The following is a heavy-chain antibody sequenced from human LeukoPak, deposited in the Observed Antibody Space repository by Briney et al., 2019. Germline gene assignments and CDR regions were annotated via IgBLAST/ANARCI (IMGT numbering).Heavy chain of an antibody. CDR1: GFTFSSYA. D-gene: IGHD2-2*01. J-gene: IGHJ6*02. CDR3: AKGTHTYYYYGMDV. V-gene: IGHV3-23*01. CDR2: ISGSGGST. Sequence: GGSLRLSCAASGFTFSSYAMSWVRQAPGKGLEWVSAISGSGGSTYYADSVKGRFTISRDNSKNTLNLQMNSLRAEDTAVYYCAKGTHTYYYYGMDVWGQGTTVTVSS.